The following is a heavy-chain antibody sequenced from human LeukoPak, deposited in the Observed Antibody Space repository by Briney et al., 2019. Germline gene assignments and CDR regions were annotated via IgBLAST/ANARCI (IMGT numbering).Heavy chain of an antibody. CDR3: ARDPSNTSGWKTWFDP. J-gene: IGHJ5*02. CDR1: GYTFTRHG. CDR2: ISGYNGDT. D-gene: IGHD6-19*01. V-gene: IGHV1-18*01. Sequence: GASVKVSCKASGYTFTRHGISWVRQAPGQGLEWMGWISGYNGDTNYAQNFQGRVTVTKDTSTSTAYMELRSLTSDDTAVYYCARDPSNTSGWKTWFDPWGQGTLVTVSS.